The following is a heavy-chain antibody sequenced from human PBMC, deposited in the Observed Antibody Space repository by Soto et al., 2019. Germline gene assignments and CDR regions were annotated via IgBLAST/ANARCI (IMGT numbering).Heavy chain of an antibody. CDR2: IDYSGNT. CDR1: GDSITNSDYY. Sequence: SETLSLTCTVSGDSITNSDYYWNWIRQSPGKGLEWIASIDYSGNTYYNPSLKSRVVISADTSKNLFSLKLRSVTAADTALYFCAGDGPYYYGVDVWGQGTMVTVSS. CDR3: AGDGPYYYGVDV. J-gene: IGHJ6*02. V-gene: IGHV4-30-4*01.